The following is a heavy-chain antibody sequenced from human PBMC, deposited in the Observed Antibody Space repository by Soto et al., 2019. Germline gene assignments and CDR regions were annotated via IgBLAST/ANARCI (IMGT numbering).Heavy chain of an antibody. CDR2: IIPLFGTP. CDR3: ALDRDEYGSVNYYYRIDF. D-gene: IGHD3-10*01. J-gene: IGHJ4*02. V-gene: IGHV1-69*01. CDR1: GGIFSTYA. Sequence: QVQLVQSGAEVKKPGSSVKVYCKASGGIFSTYAISWLRQAPGQGLEWMGGIIPLFGTPNYAQRFQGRVTITADESTGRGYMERSRLRSEDTAVYYCALDRDEYGSVNYYYRIDFWVQGTLVTVSS.